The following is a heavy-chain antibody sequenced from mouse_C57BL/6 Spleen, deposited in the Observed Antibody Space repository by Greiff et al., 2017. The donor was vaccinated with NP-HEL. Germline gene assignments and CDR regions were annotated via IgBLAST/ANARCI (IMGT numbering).Heavy chain of an antibody. D-gene: IGHD1-1*01. J-gene: IGHJ1*03. CDR3: AITPITTVVRWYFDV. Sequence: VQLQQSGAELARPGASVKLSCKASGYTFTSYGISWVKQRTGQGLEWIGEIYPRSGNTYYNEKFKGKATLTADKSSSTAYMELRSLTSEDSAVYFCAITPITTVVRWYFDVWGTGTTVTVSS. CDR2: IYPRSGNT. CDR1: GYTFTSYG. V-gene: IGHV1-81*01.